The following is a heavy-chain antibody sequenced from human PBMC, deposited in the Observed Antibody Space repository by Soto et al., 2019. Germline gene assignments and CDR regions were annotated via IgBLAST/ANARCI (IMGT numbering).Heavy chain of an antibody. D-gene: IGHD6-19*01. CDR2: IDWDDDK. J-gene: IGHJ6*02. V-gene: IGHV2-70*01. CDR1: GFSLSTSGMC. Sequence: ESGPTLVNPTQTLTLTCTFSGFSLSTSGMCVSWIRQPPGKALEWLALIDWDDDKYYSTSLKTRLTISKDTSKNQVVLTMTNMDPVDTATYYCARIPQASSSGWYEDYYYYGMDVWAQGTTVTVSS. CDR3: ARIPQASSSGWYEDYYYYGMDV.